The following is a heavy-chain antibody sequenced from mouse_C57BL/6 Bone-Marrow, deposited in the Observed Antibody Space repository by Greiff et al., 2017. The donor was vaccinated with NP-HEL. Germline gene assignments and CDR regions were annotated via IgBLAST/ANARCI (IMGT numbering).Heavy chain of an antibody. CDR2: IYPRSGNT. D-gene: IGHD4-1*01. V-gene: IGHV1-81*01. J-gene: IGHJ3*01. CDR3: ARVNWGFAY. Sequence: VQLQQSGAELARPGASVKLSCKASGYTFTSYGISWVKQRTGQSLEWIGEIYPRSGNTYYNEKFKGKATLTADKSSSTAYMELRSLTSEDSAVYFCARVNWGFAYWGQGTLVTVSA. CDR1: GYTFTSYG.